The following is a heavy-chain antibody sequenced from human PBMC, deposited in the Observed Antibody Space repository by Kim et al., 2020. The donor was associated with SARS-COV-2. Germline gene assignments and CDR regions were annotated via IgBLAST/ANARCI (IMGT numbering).Heavy chain of an antibody. CDR3: ARDGAVAGPSVLWFDP. CDR1: GYTFTSYY. J-gene: IGHJ5*02. V-gene: IGHV1-46*01. CDR2: INPSGGST. Sequence: ASVKVSCKASGYTFTSYYMHWVRQAPGQGLEWMGIINPSGGSTSYAQKFQGRVTMTRDTSTSTVYMELSSLRSEDTAVYYCARDGAVAGPSVLWFDPWGQGTLVTVSS. D-gene: IGHD6-19*01.